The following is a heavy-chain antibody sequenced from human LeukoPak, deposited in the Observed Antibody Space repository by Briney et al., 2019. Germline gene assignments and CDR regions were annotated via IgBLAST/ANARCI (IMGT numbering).Heavy chain of an antibody. CDR1: GGSISSYY. Sequence: SETLSLTCTVSGGSISSYYWSWIRRPPGKGLEWIGYIYYSGSTNYNPSLKSRVTISVDTSKNQFSLKLSSVTAADTAVYYCARHNGPRSWFDPWGQGTLVTVSS. CDR3: ARHNGPRSWFDP. J-gene: IGHJ5*02. CDR2: IYYSGST. D-gene: IGHD2-8*01. V-gene: IGHV4-59*08.